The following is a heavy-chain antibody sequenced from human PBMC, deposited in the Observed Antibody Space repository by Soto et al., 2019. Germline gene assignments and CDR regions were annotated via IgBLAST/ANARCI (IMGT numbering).Heavy chain of an antibody. Sequence: QVQLVQSGAEVKKPGASVKVSCKASGYTFTSYGISWVRQAPGQGLEWMGWISAYNGNTNYAQKLQGRVTMNTGTSTSRAYMERRRLRSDDTAVYYCARMIRYFDGLFQYYFAYWGQGTLDTGSS. CDR2: ISAYNGNT. CDR3: ARMIRYFDGLFQYYFAY. V-gene: IGHV1-18*01. D-gene: IGHD3-9*01. J-gene: IGHJ4*02. CDR1: GYTFTSYG.